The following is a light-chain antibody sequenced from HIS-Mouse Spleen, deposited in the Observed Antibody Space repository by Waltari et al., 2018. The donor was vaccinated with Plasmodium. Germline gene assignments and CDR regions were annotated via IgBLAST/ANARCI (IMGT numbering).Light chain of an antibody. CDR1: SSDVGSYNL. Sequence: QSALTQPASVSGSPGQSITISCTGTSSDVGSYNLVSWYQQHPGKSPKLLIYEGSKRPSGVFNRFSGSKSGNTASLTISGLQAEDEADYYCCSYAGSSTVVVFGGGTKLTVL. CDR2: EGS. CDR3: CSYAGSSTVVV. V-gene: IGLV2-23*03. J-gene: IGLJ2*01.